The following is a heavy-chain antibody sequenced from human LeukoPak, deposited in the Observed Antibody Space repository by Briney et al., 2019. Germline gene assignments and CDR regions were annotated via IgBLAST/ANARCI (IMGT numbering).Heavy chain of an antibody. CDR3: ARGHVGSYAYYYYYGMDV. Sequence: SETLSLTCAVYGGSFSGYYWSWIRQPPKKGLEWIGEINHSGSTNYNPSLKSRVTISVDTSKNQFSLKVRSVAAADTAVYYCARGHVGSYAYYYYYGMDVWGQGTTVTVSS. J-gene: IGHJ6*02. V-gene: IGHV4-34*01. D-gene: IGHD2-8*01. CDR2: INHSGST. CDR1: GGSFSGYY.